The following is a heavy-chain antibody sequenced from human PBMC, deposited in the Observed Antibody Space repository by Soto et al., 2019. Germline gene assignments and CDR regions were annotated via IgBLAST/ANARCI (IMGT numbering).Heavy chain of an antibody. CDR2: IDPSDSYT. CDR3: ASHIRITQV. D-gene: IGHD3-10*01. CDR1: GYRCISYW. V-gene: IGHV5-10-1*01. Sequence: GVPQKIPRHGAGYRCISYWSSRVRQMPGKGLEWMGRIDPSDSYTDYSPSFQGHVTISADKSISTAYLQWSSLKASDTAMYYCASHIRITQVWGQGTTVTVSS. J-gene: IGHJ6*01.